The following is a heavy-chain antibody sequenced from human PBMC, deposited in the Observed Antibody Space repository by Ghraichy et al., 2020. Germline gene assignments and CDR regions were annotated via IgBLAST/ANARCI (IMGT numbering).Heavy chain of an antibody. CDR3: TRHGPHYGSGN. CDR1: GGSISSNNYY. V-gene: IGHV4-39*01. D-gene: IGHD3-10*01. Sequence: SETLSLTCTVSGGSISSNNYYWGWIRQPPGKGLEWIGSISYSGSPYYNPSLKSRVTVSVDTSKNQFSLKLNSVTAADTAVYYCTRHGPHYGSGNWGQGTLVTVSS. J-gene: IGHJ4*02. CDR2: ISYSGSP.